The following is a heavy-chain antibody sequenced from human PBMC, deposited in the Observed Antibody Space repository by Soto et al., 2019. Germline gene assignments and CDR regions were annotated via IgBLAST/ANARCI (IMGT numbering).Heavy chain of an antibody. CDR3: ARISGRFGASHFDF. Sequence: QVTLKESGPVLAQATETLTLTCNVSGFSLTNVQKGVAWIRQPPGKALEWLAHILSDVEQSYKSSLKKRLTISQDTSKRQVVLVMTNVEPVDTATYYCARISGRFGASHFDFWGQGSSVIVSS. V-gene: IGHV2-26*01. D-gene: IGHD3-10*01. J-gene: IGHJ4*02. CDR2: ILSDVEQ. CDR1: GFSLTNVQKG.